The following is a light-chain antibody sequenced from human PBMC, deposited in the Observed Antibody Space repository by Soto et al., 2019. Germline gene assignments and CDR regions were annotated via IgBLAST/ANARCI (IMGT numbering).Light chain of an antibody. Sequence: ILLGTSLGTVSFFPGARATLSCRASQSVTSNYLAWYQQKPGQAPRLLIFGASIRDTGIPDSFSGSGSGTDFTLTISRLEPEDFAVYYCQQYGSSPGTFGQGTKVDIK. CDR3: QQYGSSPGT. CDR2: GAS. J-gene: IGKJ1*01. V-gene: IGKV3-20*01. CDR1: QSVTSNY.